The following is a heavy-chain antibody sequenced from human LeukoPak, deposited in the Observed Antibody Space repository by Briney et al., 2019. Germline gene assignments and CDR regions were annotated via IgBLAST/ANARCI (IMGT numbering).Heavy chain of an antibody. J-gene: IGHJ4*02. CDR1: GGSINSNYW. V-gene: IGHV4-4*02. CDR3: ARHYDLWSGYNY. Sequence: SETLSLTCAVSGGSINSNYWWTWVRQSPGKGLEWIGEIYHTGSVNYNLSLESRVTISRDRSKNQFSLMLRSVTAADTAVYYCARHYDLWSGYNYWGQGLLVTVSS. D-gene: IGHD3-3*01. CDR2: IYHTGSV.